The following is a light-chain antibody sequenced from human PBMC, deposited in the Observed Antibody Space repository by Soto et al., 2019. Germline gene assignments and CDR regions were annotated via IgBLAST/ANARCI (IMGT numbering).Light chain of an antibody. V-gene: IGKV3-11*01. J-gene: IGKJ4*01. CDR2: DAS. Sequence: EIVLTQSPATLSLSPGERATLSFRASPSVSSYLAWYQQKPGQAPRLLIYDASNRATGIPARFSGSGSGTDFTLTISSLEPEDFAVYYCQQRSNWPPNFGGGTKVDIK. CDR3: QQRSNWPPN. CDR1: PSVSSY.